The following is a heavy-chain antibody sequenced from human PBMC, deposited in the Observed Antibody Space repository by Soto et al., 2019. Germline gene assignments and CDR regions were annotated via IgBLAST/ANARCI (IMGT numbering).Heavy chain of an antibody. CDR3: AKSPVGATAAYYFDY. CDR1: GFTFSSYG. V-gene: IGHV3-30*18. CDR2: ISYDGSNK. D-gene: IGHD1-26*01. Sequence: PGGSLRLSCAASGFTFSSYGMHWVRQAPGKGLEWVAVISYDGSNKYYAGSVKGRFTISRDNSKNTLYLQMNSLRAEDTAVYYCAKSPVGATAAYYFDYWGQGTLVTVSS. J-gene: IGHJ4*02.